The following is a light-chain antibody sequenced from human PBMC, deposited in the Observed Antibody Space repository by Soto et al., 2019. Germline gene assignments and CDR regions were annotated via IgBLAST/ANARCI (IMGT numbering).Light chain of an antibody. Sequence: EIVLTQSPGTLSLSPGERATLSCRASQSVNNNYLAWYQQKPGQAHRLLIHGAAIRATGIPDRFSGSGSGADFTLTISRLEPEDFAVYYCQQYGSSPGTFGQGTRLEIK. V-gene: IGKV3-20*01. CDR3: QQYGSSPGT. J-gene: IGKJ5*01. CDR1: QSVNNNY. CDR2: GAA.